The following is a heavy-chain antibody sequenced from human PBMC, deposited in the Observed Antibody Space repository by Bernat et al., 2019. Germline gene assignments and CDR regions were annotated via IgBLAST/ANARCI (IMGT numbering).Heavy chain of an antibody. CDR2: ISSSGSTI. Sequence: QVQLVESGGGLVKPGGSLRLSCAASGFTFSDYYMSWIRQAPGKGLEWVSYISSSGSTIYYADSVKGRFTISRDNAKNSLYLQMNSLRAEDTAVYYCASAGLWELSRAAADFYYGMDVWGQGTTVTVSS. CDR3: ASAGLWELSRAAADFYYGMDV. J-gene: IGHJ6*02. D-gene: IGHD3-16*02. CDR1: GFTFSDYY. V-gene: IGHV3-11*01.